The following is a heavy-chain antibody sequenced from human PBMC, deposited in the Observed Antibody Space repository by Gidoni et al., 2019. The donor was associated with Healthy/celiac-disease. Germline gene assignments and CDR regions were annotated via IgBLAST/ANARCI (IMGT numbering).Heavy chain of an antibody. D-gene: IGHD6-13*01. CDR3: AKTSVAAEIDY. CDR2: ISGSSGST. Sequence: EVQLLESGGGLVQPGGSLRLSCAASRFTFSSYAMSWVRQAPGKGLEWVSAISGSSGSTYYADSVKGRFTISRDNSKNTLYLQMNSLRAEETAVYYCAKTSVAAEIDYWGQGTLVTVSS. CDR1: RFTFSSYA. J-gene: IGHJ4*02. V-gene: IGHV3-23*01.